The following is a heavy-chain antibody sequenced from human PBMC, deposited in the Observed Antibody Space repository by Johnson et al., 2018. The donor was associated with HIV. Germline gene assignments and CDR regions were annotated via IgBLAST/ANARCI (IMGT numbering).Heavy chain of an antibody. CDR3: ARANSRGAEYSNLGAFDI. CDR2: IGTAGDT. D-gene: IGHD6-6*01. CDR1: GFTFSSYD. J-gene: IGHJ3*02. Sequence: VQLVESGGGLVQPGGSLRLSCAASGFTFSSYDMHWVRQAPGKGLEWVSAIGTAGDTYYPGSVKGRFTISRENAKNSLYLQMNSLRAGDTAVYYCARANSRGAEYSNLGAFDIWGQGTMVTVSS. V-gene: IGHV3-13*01.